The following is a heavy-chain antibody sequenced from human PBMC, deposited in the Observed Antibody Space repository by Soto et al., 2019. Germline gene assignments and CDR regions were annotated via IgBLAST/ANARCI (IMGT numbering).Heavy chain of an antibody. J-gene: IGHJ4*02. CDR2: ISGSGRST. CDR1: WFTFFSYS. Sequence: GGSLRLSSATSWFTFFSYSMSWVRPAPGKGLEWVSAISGSGRSTYYADSVKGRFTISRYNSKNTLYLQMNSLRAEDTAVYYCAKDLRYSSSWYNLDYWGQGTLVTVSS. D-gene: IGHD6-13*01. V-gene: IGHV3-23*01. CDR3: AKDLRYSSSWYNLDY.